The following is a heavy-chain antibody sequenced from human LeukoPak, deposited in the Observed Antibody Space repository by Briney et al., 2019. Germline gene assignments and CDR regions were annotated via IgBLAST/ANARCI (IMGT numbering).Heavy chain of an antibody. CDR1: GYSISSGYY. CDR2: IYHSGST. Sequence: ASETLSLTCTVSGYSISSGYYWGWIRQPPGKGLEWIGSIYHSGSTYYNPSLKSRVTISVDTSKNQFSLKLSSVTAADTAVYYCARASHSGYDANFDYWGQGTLVTVSS. V-gene: IGHV4-38-2*02. CDR3: ARASHSGYDANFDY. D-gene: IGHD5-12*01. J-gene: IGHJ4*02.